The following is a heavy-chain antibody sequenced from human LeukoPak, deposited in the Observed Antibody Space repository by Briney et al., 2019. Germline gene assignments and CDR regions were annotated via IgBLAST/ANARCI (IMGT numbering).Heavy chain of an antibody. CDR2: ISYDGSNK. Sequence: GGSLRLSCAASGFTFSNYAMSWVRQAPGKGLEWVAVISYDGSNKYYADSVKGRFTISRDNSKNTLYLQMNSLRAEDTAVYYCARGLSRPRRHYYDSSGYIGDGSYYFDYWGQGTLVTVSS. V-gene: IGHV3-30-3*01. CDR1: GFTFSNYA. J-gene: IGHJ4*02. D-gene: IGHD3-22*01. CDR3: ARGLSRPRRHYYDSSGYIGDGSYYFDY.